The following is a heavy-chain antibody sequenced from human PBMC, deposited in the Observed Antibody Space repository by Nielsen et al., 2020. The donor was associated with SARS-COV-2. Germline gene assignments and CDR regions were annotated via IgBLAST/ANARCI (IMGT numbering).Heavy chain of an antibody. V-gene: IGHV3-33*05. Sequence: GGSLRLSCAAPGFTFSSYGTHWVRQAPGKGLEWVAVISYDGSNKYYADSVKGRFTISRDNSKNTLYLQMNSLRAEDTAVYYCARATVYSSEPEDYWGQGTLVTVSS. CDR3: ARATVYSSEPEDY. J-gene: IGHJ4*02. CDR2: ISYDGSNK. D-gene: IGHD6-25*01. CDR1: GFTFSSYG.